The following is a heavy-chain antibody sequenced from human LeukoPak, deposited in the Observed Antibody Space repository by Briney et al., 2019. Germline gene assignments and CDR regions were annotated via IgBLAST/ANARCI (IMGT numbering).Heavy chain of an antibody. CDR3: AGKGYYGSGGHYYYYGMDV. V-gene: IGHV1-3*01. CDR2: INAGNGNT. Sequence: ASVKVSCKASGYTFTSYAMHWVRQAPGQRLEWMGWINAGNGNTKYSQKFQGRVTITRDTSASTAYMELSSLRSEDTAVYYCAGKGYYGSGGHYYYYGMDVWGQGTTVTVSS. J-gene: IGHJ6*02. CDR1: GYTFTSYA. D-gene: IGHD3-10*01.